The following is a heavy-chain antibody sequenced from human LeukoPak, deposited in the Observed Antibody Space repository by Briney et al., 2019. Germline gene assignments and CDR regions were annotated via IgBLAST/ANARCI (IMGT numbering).Heavy chain of an antibody. D-gene: IGHD3-22*01. V-gene: IGHV1-69*13. CDR3: ASHKGYYDSSGSPDY. CDR2: IIPIFGTA. J-gene: IGHJ4*02. CDR1: GYTFTSYG. Sequence: GASVKVSCKASGYTFTSYGVSWVRQAPGQGLEWMGGIIPIFGTANYAQKFQGRVTITADESTSTAYMELSSLRSEDTTVYYCASHKGYYDSSGSPDYWGQGTLVTVSS.